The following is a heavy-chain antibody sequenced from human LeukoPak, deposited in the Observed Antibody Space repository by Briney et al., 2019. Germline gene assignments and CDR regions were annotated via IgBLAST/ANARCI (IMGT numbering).Heavy chain of an antibody. CDR2: VSPIFGTA. J-gene: IGHJ4*02. CDR3: ARASYYSDSSGYHGAFDY. D-gene: IGHD3-22*01. Sequence: EASVKVSCKASGGTFSSYAISWVRQSPGQGLEWMGGVSPIFGTANYAQKFQGRVTITTDESTSTAYMELSSLRSEDTAVYYCARASYYSDSSGYHGAFDYWGQGTLVTVSS. CDR1: GGTFSSYA. V-gene: IGHV1-69*05.